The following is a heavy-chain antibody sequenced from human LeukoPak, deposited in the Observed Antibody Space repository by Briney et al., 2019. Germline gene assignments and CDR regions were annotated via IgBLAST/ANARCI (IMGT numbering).Heavy chain of an antibody. D-gene: IGHD6-19*01. J-gene: IGHJ4*02. CDR2: IYYSGST. CDR3: ARGQWLVAFDY. Sequence: SETLSLTCTVSGGSISSYYWSWIRQPPGKGLEWIGYIYYSGSTNYNPSLKSRVTISVDTSKNQFSLTLSSVTAADTAVYYCARGQWLVAFDYWGQGTLVTVSS. CDR1: GGSISSYY. V-gene: IGHV4-59*01.